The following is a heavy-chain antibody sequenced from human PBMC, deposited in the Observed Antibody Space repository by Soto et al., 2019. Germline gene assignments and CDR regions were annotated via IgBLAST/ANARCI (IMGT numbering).Heavy chain of an antibody. J-gene: IGHJ5*02. CDR3: ARGQFTSGWYRGNWFDP. D-gene: IGHD6-19*01. CDR1: GFNVTTND. Sequence: PGGSLRLSCAASGFNVTTNDVIWVRQAPGEALEWGSALYSGGNPYYADSLRGRLTVSSDASKNSVDLQINSLTTDDTAVYYCARGQFTSGWYRGNWFDPWGRVNLVTAPQ. CDR2: LYSGGNP. V-gene: IGHV3-53*01.